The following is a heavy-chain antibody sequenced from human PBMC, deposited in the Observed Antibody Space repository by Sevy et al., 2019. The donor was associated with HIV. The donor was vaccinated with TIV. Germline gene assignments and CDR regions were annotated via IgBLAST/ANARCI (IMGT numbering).Heavy chain of an antibody. Sequence: GGSLRLSCAASGFTFSSYAMSWVRQAPGKGLEWVSAITDSGGDTYYTDSVKGRFTISRDKSKNTVSLQMNCLRAEDTAMYYCVRGGPYDDSSFDYWGQGTQVTVS. D-gene: IGHD4-17*01. CDR3: VRGGPYDDSSFDY. J-gene: IGHJ4*02. CDR1: GFTFSSYA. CDR2: ITDSGGDT. V-gene: IGHV3-23*01.